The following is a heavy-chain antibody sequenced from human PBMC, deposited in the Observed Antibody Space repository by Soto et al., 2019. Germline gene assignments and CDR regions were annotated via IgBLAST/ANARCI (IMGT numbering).Heavy chain of an antibody. D-gene: IGHD5-18*01. CDR2: INVYNSNT. Sequence: QVQLVQSGAEVKKPGASVKVPCKASGYTFTNYGVSWVRQAPGQGLERMGWINVYNSNTDYAQKFQGRITMTTDTSTSTDYMELRGLTSDDTAVYHCARAIAGGYGHTTLDYWGQGTLVTVSS. CDR1: GYTFTNYG. CDR3: ARAIAGGYGHTTLDY. V-gene: IGHV1-18*01. J-gene: IGHJ4*02.